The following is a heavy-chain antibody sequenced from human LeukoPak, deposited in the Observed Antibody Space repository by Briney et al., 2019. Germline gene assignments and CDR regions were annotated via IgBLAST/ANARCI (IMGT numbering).Heavy chain of an antibody. Sequence: GGTLRLSCAASGFTFSSYGMSWVRQAPGKGLEWVSAISGSGGSTYYADSVKGRFTISRDNSKNTLYLQMNSLRAEDTAVYYCAKSAPYDYVWGDFDYWGQGTLVTVSS. J-gene: IGHJ4*02. CDR3: AKSAPYDYVWGDFDY. V-gene: IGHV3-23*01. D-gene: IGHD3-16*01. CDR2: ISGSGGST. CDR1: GFTFSSYG.